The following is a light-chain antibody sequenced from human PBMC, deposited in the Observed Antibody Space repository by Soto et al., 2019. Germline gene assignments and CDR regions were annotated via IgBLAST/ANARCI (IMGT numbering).Light chain of an antibody. J-gene: IGLJ1*01. CDR2: A. Sequence: QSVLTQPPSVSGAPGQRVTISCTGSSSNIGAGYDVHWYQQLPGTAPKLLVYANGPSGVPDRFSVSKSGTSASLAITGLQAEDEADYYCQSYDSSLSGLYVVGTGTKLTVL. V-gene: IGLV1-40*01. CDR1: SSNIGAGYD. CDR3: QSYDSSLSGLYV.